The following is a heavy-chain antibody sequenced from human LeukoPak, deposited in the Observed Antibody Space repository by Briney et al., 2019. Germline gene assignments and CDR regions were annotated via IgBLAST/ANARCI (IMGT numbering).Heavy chain of an antibody. CDR1: GFTFSSYW. Sequence: GGSLRLSCVASGFTFSSYWMHWVRQAPGKGLVWVSRINNDGSSTRHADSVKGRFTISRDNAKNTLYLQMNSLRAEDTAVYYCARDQDNNSWYTIYYYGMDVWGQGTTVTVSS. J-gene: IGHJ6*02. D-gene: IGHD6-13*01. CDR3: ARDQDNNSWYTIYYYGMDV. CDR2: INNDGSST. V-gene: IGHV3-74*01.